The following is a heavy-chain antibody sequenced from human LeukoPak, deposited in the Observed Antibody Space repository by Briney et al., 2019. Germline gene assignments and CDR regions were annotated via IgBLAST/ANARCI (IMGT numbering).Heavy chain of an antibody. CDR1: GGSVSIYY. CDR3: ARDEPDSSSWYGDAFDI. CDR2: FFNSGRI. D-gene: IGHD6-13*01. V-gene: IGHV4-4*07. J-gene: IGHJ3*02. Sequence: PSETLSLTCTVSGGSVSIYYWNWVRQPAGKGLEWIGRFFNSGRINYNPSLKSRVAMSVDTSKNQVSLKLSSVTAADTAVYYCARDEPDSSSWYGDAFDIWGQGTMVTVSS.